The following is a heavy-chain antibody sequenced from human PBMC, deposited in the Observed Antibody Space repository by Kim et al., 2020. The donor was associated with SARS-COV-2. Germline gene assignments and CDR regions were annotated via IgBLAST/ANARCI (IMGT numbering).Heavy chain of an antibody. CDR1: GFTFSSYA. V-gene: IGHV3-23*01. Sequence: GGSLRLSCAASGFTFSSYAMSWVRQAPGKGLEWVSAISGSGGSTYYADFEKGRFTISRDNSKNTLYLQMNSLRAEDTAVYYCANPLVPVLRYFDPFDAFDIWGQGTMVTVSS. CDR2: ISGSGGST. CDR3: ANPLVPVLRYFDPFDAFDI. D-gene: IGHD3-9*01. J-gene: IGHJ3*02.